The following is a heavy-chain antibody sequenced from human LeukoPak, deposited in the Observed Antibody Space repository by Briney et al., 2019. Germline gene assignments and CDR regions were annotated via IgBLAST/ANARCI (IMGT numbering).Heavy chain of an antibody. D-gene: IGHD6-19*01. J-gene: IGHJ6*02. CDR3: ARDSQGSGWYSFYYYYYGMDV. CDR2: ISYDGSNK. V-gene: IGHV3-30*03. CDR1: GFTFSSYG. Sequence: PGRSLRLSCAASGFTFSSYGMHWVRQAPGKGLEWVAVISYDGSNKYYADSVKGRFTISRDNSKNTLYLQMNSLRAEDTAVYYCARDSQGSGWYSFYYYYYGMDVWGQGTTVTVSS.